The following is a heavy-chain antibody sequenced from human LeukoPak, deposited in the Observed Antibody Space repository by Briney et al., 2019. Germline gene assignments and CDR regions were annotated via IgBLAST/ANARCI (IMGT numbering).Heavy chain of an antibody. D-gene: IGHD3-9*01. CDR1: GGSISSYY. CDR2: IQTSGST. CDR3: ARHRDYDILTGYYMDV. J-gene: IGHJ6*03. Sequence: SETLSLTCAVSGGSISSYYWSWIRQPPGEGLEWIGYIQTSGSTNYNPSLKSRVTISVDTSKNQFSLKLSSVTAADTAVYYCARHRDYDILTGYYMDVWGKGTTVTVSS. V-gene: IGHV4-4*09.